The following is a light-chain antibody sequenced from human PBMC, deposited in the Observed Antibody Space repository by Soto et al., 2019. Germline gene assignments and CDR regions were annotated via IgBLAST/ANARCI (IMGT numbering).Light chain of an antibody. V-gene: IGLV2-14*02. CDR2: EVN. CDR1: SSDVGSYDL. J-gene: IGLJ2*01. CDR3: SSYAGSNTVA. Sequence: QSALTQPASVSESPGQSITISCTGTSSDVGSYDLVSWYQHHPGTAPKLIVYEVNKRPSGVPDRFSGSKSGNTASLTVSGLQAEDEADYYCSSYAGSNTVAFGGGTKLTVL.